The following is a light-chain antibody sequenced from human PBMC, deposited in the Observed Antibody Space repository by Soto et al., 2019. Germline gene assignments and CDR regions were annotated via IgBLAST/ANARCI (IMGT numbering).Light chain of an antibody. J-gene: IGLJ1*01. CDR1: TREVGSDNY. V-gene: IGLV2-14*03. CDR2: DVT. CDR3: SSYTTLSTHYV. Sequence: QSALTQPASVSCSPGQSITISCTGTTREVGSDNYVFWLQVYPGEAPKLVIYDVTNRPSGVSNRFSGSKSGNTASLTISGLQAEDEADYYCSSYTTLSTHYVFGAGTKVTVL.